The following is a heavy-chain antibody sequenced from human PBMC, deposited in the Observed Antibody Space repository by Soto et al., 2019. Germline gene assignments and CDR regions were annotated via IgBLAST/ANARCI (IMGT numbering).Heavy chain of an antibody. CDR1: GGSVSSASYY. J-gene: IGHJ5*02. Sequence: KESGRTLVEPTQTLTLTCTVSGGSVSSASYYWSWIRQPPGKGLEWIGYIYYSGSTNYNPSLKSRATISLDTSKNQFSLKLSSVTAADTAVYYCAREGDCSGDSCYVGGSHWFDPWGQGTLVTVSS. CDR3: AREGDCSGDSCYVGGSHWFDP. V-gene: IGHV4-61*01. D-gene: IGHD2-15*01. CDR2: IYYSGST.